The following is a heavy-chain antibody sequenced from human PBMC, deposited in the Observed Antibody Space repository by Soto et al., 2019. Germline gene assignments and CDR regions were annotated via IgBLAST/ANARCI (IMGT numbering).Heavy chain of an antibody. J-gene: IGHJ3*02. CDR2: IYYSGST. V-gene: IGHV4-30-4*01. CDR3: ARDPSRRFPNAFDI. CDR1: GGSISSGDYY. D-gene: IGHD3-3*01. Sequence: PSETLSLTCTVSGGSISSGDYYWSWIRQPPGKGLEWIGYIYYSGSTYYNPSLKSRVTISVDTSKNQFSLKLSSVTAADTAVYYCARDPSRRFPNAFDIWGQGTMVTVSS.